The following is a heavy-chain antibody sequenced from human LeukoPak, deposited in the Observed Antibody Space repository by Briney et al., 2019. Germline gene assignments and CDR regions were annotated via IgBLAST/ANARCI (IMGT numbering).Heavy chain of an antibody. CDR1: GFTFSSYA. CDR3: ARALYYYDSSGYGPGFDY. Sequence: GRSLRLSCAVSGFTFSSYAMHWVRQAPGKGLEWVAVISYDGINKYYADSVKGRFTISRDNSKNTLYLQMNSLRAEDTAVYYRARALYYYDSSGYGPGFDYWGQGTLVTVSS. D-gene: IGHD3-22*01. CDR2: ISYDGINK. V-gene: IGHV3-30-3*01. J-gene: IGHJ4*02.